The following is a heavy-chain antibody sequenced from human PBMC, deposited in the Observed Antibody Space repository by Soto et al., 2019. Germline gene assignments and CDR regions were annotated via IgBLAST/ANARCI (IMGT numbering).Heavy chain of an antibody. Sequence: QLQLQESGSGLVKPSQTLSLTCAVSGGSISSGGYSWSWIRQPPGKGLEWIGYIYHSGSTYYNPSLKGRVTIAVDRSKNHFSLKLSSVTAAETAVYYCARGQVVAAQHWGQGTLVTVSS. CDR3: ARGQVVAAQH. J-gene: IGHJ4*02. CDR2: IYHSGST. CDR1: GGSISSGGYS. V-gene: IGHV4-30-2*01. D-gene: IGHD2-15*01.